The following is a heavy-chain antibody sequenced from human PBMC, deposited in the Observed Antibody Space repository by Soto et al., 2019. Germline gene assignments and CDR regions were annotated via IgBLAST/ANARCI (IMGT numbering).Heavy chain of an antibody. CDR2: IRSKANGYAT. CDR1: GLTFSGSA. CDR3: TRLSGIAVTTKDDY. D-gene: IGHD4-17*01. V-gene: IGHV3-73*01. J-gene: IGHJ4*02. Sequence: EVQLVESGGGLVQPGESLKLSCAVSGLTFSGSAMHWVRQASGKGLEWVGRIRSKANGYATAYAASVTGRFIISRDDSKTTAYLQMNSLKTEDTAVYYCTRLSGIAVTTKDDYWGQGILVTVSS.